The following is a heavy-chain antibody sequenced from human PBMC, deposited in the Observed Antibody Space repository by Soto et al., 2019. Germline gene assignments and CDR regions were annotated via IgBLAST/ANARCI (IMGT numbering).Heavy chain of an antibody. Sequence: QEQLQESGPGLVKPSETLSLTCSVSDGSVNSGNYQWNWIRQLAGKGLEWIGYSYYSGTAHYNPSLKSRVTISLDKSKNHFSLTLISVTTADTAVYYCARDRLTGLAAPRGIDPWGQGLLVTVSS. D-gene: IGHD6-13*01. CDR1: DGSVNSGNYQ. J-gene: IGHJ5*02. V-gene: IGHV4-61*01. CDR2: SYYSGTA. CDR3: ARDRLTGLAAPRGIDP.